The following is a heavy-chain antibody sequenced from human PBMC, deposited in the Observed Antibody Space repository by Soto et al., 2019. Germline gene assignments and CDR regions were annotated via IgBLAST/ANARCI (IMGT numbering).Heavy chain of an antibody. V-gene: IGHV3-74*01. CDR2: IKSDGSGT. CDR1: GFTFSSYW. D-gene: IGHD2-2*03. CDR3: AREDGDRYDGYGYLGRN. Sequence: EVQVVESGGDLVQPGESLTLSCAASGFTFSSYWMHWVRQAPGKGLVWVSRIKSDGSGTYYADSVKGRLTISRDNAKNTLYLQMNRLKVENTAVYFCAREDGDRYDGYGYLGRNWGQGTLLTVSS. J-gene: IGHJ4*02.